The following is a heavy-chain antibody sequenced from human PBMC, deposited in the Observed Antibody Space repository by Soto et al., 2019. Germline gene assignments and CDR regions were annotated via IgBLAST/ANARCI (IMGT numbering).Heavy chain of an antibody. V-gene: IGHV3-53*01. D-gene: IGHD3-10*01. CDR1: GFTVSSNY. Sequence: LRLSCAASGFTVSSNYMSWVRQAPGKGLEWVSVIYSGGSTYYADSVKGRFTISRDNSKNTLYLQMNSLRAEDTAVYYCARGRVVRGVMVPRGGMDVWGQGTTVTVSS. CDR2: IYSGGST. J-gene: IGHJ6*02. CDR3: ARGRVVRGVMVPRGGMDV.